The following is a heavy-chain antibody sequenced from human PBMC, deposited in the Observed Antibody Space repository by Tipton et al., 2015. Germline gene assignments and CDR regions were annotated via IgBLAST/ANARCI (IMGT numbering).Heavy chain of an antibody. V-gene: IGHV4-38-2*02. CDR1: SDSISKYY. J-gene: IGHJ4*02. CDR2: FFHSGNT. CDR3: ARARGRHGGLFDS. D-gene: IGHD4-23*01. Sequence: LRLSCSVSSDSISKYYWSWIRQPPGKGLEWIGSFFHSGNTFHNPSLRSRVIISVDTSKNQFSLEMRSVTATDTAVYYCARARGRHGGLFDSWGQGILVTVSS.